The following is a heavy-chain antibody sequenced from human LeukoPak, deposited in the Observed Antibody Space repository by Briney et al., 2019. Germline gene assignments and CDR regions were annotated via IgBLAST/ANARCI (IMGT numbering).Heavy chain of an antibody. CDR3: ARIDAVAGGATLDY. Sequence: SETLSLTCTVSGGSISSYYWSWIRQPPGKGLEWIGYIYYSGSTNYNPSLKSRVTISVDTSKNQFSLKLSSVTAADTAVYYCARIDAVAGGATLDYWGQGTLVTVSS. CDR2: IYYSGST. CDR1: GGSISSYY. J-gene: IGHJ4*02. V-gene: IGHV4-59*08. D-gene: IGHD6-19*01.